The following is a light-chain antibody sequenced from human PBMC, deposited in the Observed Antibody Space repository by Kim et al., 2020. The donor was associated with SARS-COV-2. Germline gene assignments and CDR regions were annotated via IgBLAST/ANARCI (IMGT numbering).Light chain of an antibody. CDR1: QSVSSY. CDR2: DAS. Sequence: DIVLTQYPVTLSVSPGERVTLSCRASQSVSSYLAWYQQKPGQAPRLLIYDASNRATGIPSRFSGSGSGTDFTLTISSLEPEDFAVYYCHQRSKLITFGQGTRLEIK. V-gene: IGKV3-11*01. J-gene: IGKJ5*01. CDR3: HQRSKLIT.